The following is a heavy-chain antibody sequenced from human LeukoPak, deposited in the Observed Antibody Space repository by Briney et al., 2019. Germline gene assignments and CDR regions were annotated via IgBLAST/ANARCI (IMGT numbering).Heavy chain of an antibody. CDR2: ISGSGRST. CDR3: AKDLAAVPGNKYFAY. V-gene: IGHV3-23*01. CDR1: GFTFSTYD. J-gene: IGHJ4*02. Sequence: GGSLRLSCAASGFTFSTYDMTWVGQAPGKGVEGVSSISGSGRSTYYSDSVKGRFTTSRDNSKNTLYLQMNGLRAEDTAVYYCAKDLAAVPGNKYFAYWGQGTLVTVSS. D-gene: IGHD6-19*01.